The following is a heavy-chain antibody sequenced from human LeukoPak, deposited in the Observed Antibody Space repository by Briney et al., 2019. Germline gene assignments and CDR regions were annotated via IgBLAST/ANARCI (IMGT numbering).Heavy chain of an antibody. D-gene: IGHD2-15*01. V-gene: IGHV4-59*01. J-gene: IGHJ5*02. CDR2: FHDSASA. Sequence: TSETLSLTCTVSGDSISSYFWSWIRQPPGKGLEWIGYFHDSASANYNPSLKSRITMSVDTSKNQFSLKLRSVTAADTAVYYCARDSHSVDTATPRGFDPWGQGTLVTVSS. CDR1: GDSISSYF. CDR3: ARDSHSVDTATPRGFDP.